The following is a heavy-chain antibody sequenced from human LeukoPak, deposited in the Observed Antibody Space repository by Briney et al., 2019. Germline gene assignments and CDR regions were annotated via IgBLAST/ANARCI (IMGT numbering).Heavy chain of an antibody. CDR2: ISSSGSTI. J-gene: IGHJ4*02. V-gene: IGHV3-11*04. Sequence: GGSLRLSCAASGFTFSDYYMSWIRQAPGKGLEWVSYISSSGSTIYYADSVKGRFTISRDNSKNTLYLQMNSLRAEDTAVYYCAKAINSATFDYWGQGTLVTVSS. CDR3: AKAINSATFDY. D-gene: IGHD4-23*01. CDR1: GFTFSDYY.